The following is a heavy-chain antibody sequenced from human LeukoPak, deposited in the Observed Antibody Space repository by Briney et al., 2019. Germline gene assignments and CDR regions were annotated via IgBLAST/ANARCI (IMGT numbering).Heavy chain of an antibody. Sequence: SETLSLTCAVYGGSFSGYYWSWIRQPPGKGLEWIGYIYYSGSTNYNPSLKSRVTISVDTSKSQFSLKLSSVTAADTAVYYCARHDPYSSGTGGFDPWGQGTLVTVSS. V-gene: IGHV4-59*08. CDR3: ARHDPYSSGTGGFDP. CDR1: GGSFSGYY. J-gene: IGHJ5*02. D-gene: IGHD6-19*01. CDR2: IYYSGST.